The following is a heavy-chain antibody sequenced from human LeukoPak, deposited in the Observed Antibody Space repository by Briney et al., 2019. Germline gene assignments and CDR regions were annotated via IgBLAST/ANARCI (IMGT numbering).Heavy chain of an antibody. CDR2: IYPGDSDT. Sequence: GESLKISCQGSGYSFTSYWIGWVRQMPGKGLEWMGIIYPGDSDTRYSPSFQGQVTISADKSISTAYLQWSSLKASDTAMYYCASRYSGYDSGGYYFDYWGQGTLVTVSS. CDR1: GYSFTSYW. J-gene: IGHJ4*02. D-gene: IGHD5-12*01. CDR3: ASRYSGYDSGGYYFDY. V-gene: IGHV5-51*01.